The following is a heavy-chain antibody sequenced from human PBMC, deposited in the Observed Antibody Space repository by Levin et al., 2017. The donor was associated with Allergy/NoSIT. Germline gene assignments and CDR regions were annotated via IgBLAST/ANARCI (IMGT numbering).Heavy chain of an antibody. CDR1: GFTFSSYA. D-gene: IGHD6-13*01. CDR2: IRPTGDRT. CDR3: ARETGGSGWYTVDY. V-gene: IGHV3-23*01. J-gene: IGHJ4*02. Sequence: QPGGSLRLSCAASGFTFSSYAMAWVRQAPGKGLQWVSTIRPTGDRTYYADSVEGRFTISRDNSKSTVYLQMNSLRAEDTAKYYCARETGGSGWYTVDYWGRGTLVTVSS.